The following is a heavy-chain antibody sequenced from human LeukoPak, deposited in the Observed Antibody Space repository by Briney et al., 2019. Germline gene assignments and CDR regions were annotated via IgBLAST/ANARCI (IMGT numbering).Heavy chain of an antibody. D-gene: IGHD2-2*01. CDR2: INPSGSTI. CDR3: ARVRGSGFCSGSSCAKDPGYYYYMDV. CDR1: GFTFSGYY. Sequence: GGSLRLSCEGSGFTFSGYYMSWIRQAPGKGLEWVSYINPSGSTIYYADSVKGRFTISRDNAKKSLDLQMYSLRAEDTAVYYCARVRGSGFCSGSSCAKDPGYYYYMDVWAKGPRSPSP. V-gene: IGHV3-11*01. J-gene: IGHJ6*03.